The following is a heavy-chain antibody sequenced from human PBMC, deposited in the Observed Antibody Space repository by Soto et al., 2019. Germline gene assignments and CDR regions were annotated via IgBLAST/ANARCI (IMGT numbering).Heavy chain of an antibody. D-gene: IGHD1-1*01. CDR3: ATWHEREHAYDV. V-gene: IGHV3-53*01. Sequence: DVQLVESGGGLMQPGESLRLSCAASGLTVSGKKYVAWVRQAPGKALEWVSALYDVDGSFYSDSVKGRFTTSSDSSKTTVYLQMNDLRPADTAVYYCATWHEREHAYDVWGQGTTVTVSS. CDR2: LYDVDGS. J-gene: IGHJ3*01. CDR1: GLTVSGKKY.